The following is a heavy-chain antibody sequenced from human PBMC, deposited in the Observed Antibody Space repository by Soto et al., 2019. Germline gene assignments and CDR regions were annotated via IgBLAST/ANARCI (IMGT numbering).Heavy chain of an antibody. D-gene: IGHD1-26*01. Sequence: QVQLVESGGGVVQPGRSLRLSCAASGFTFSSYGMHWVRQAPGKGLEWVAVISYDGSNEYYAYSVKGRFTISRDNSKNTLYLQMNSLRAEDTAVYYCAKDAGGSSYFDYWGQGTLVTVSS. CDR1: GFTFSSYG. CDR3: AKDAGGSSYFDY. CDR2: ISYDGSNE. V-gene: IGHV3-30*18. J-gene: IGHJ4*02.